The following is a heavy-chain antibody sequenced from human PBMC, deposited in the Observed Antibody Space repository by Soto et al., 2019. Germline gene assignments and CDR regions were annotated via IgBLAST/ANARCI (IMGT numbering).Heavy chain of an antibody. Sequence: SETLSLTCTVSGGSISNHFWSWIRQPAGKRLEWVGRVYSGGDTIYNPSLESRVIMSVDTSNNQFSLKLRSVTVADTALYYCARDTVWSGFYSHFDYWGQGILVTVSS. J-gene: IGHJ4*02. CDR2: VYSGGDT. CDR1: GGSISNHF. D-gene: IGHD3-3*01. CDR3: ARDTVWSGFYSHFDY. V-gene: IGHV4-4*07.